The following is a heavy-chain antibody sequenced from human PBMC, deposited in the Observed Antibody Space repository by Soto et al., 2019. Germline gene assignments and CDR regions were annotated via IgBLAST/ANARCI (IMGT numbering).Heavy chain of an antibody. J-gene: IGHJ4*02. V-gene: IGHV1-18*01. CDR2: INVYNGNT. D-gene: IGHD3-22*01. CDR1: GYTFTNYG. Sequence: ASVKVSCKASGYTFTNYGISWVRQAPGQGLEWMGWINVYNGNTNYAQKVQGRVTMTTDTSTTTAYMELRSLRSDDTAVYYCARGYYYDNSGMFYFDYWGQGTLVTVSS. CDR3: ARGYYYDNSGMFYFDY.